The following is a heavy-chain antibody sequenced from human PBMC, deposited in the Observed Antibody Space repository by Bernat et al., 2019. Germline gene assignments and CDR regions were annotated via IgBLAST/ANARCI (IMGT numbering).Heavy chain of an antibody. CDR1: GFTFSSYA. CDR3: AKDVVGYCYGSGGYKDV. J-gene: IGHJ6*02. Sequence: QVQLVESGGDMVQPGRSLRLSCEASGFTFSSYAMHWVRQAPGKGLEWLAVIPYDTSDTYYADSVKGRFTICRDNSKNTVYMQMNSLRAEDTAVYYCAKDVVGYCYGSGGYKDVWGQGTTVTVSS. V-gene: IGHV3-30*18. CDR2: IPYDTSDT. D-gene: IGHD3-10*01.